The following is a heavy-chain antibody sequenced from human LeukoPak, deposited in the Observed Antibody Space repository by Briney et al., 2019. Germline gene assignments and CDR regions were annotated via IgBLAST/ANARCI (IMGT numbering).Heavy chain of an antibody. J-gene: IGHJ4*02. D-gene: IGHD3-10*01. Sequence: PGGSLRLSCAASGFTFSSYGMHWVRQAPGKGLEWVAFIRYDGSNKYYADSVKGRFTISRDNSKNTLYLQMNSPRAEDTAVYYCAKDLSTDVLLWFGEFPYYFDYWGQGTLVTVSS. CDR3: AKDLSTDVLLWFGEFPYYFDY. CDR2: IRYDGSNK. V-gene: IGHV3-30*02. CDR1: GFTFSSYG.